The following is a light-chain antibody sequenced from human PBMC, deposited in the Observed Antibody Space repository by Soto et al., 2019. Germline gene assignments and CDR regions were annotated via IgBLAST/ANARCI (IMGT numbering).Light chain of an antibody. CDR2: SHN. CDR1: SSNIGSNT. V-gene: IGLV1-44*01. CDR3: AAWDASLNGWV. Sequence: QSVLTQPPSASGTPGQRVTISCSGSSSNIGSNTVNWYQQLPGTAPKLLIYSHNQRPSGVPDRFSGSKSGTSPSLAISGLQSEAEADYYCAAWDASLNGWVFGGGTKLTVL. J-gene: IGLJ3*02.